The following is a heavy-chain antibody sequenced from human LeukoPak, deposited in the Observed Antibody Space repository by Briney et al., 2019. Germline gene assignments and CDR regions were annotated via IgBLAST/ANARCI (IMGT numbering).Heavy chain of an antibody. CDR1: GITFSSYA. Sequence: GGSLRLSCAASGITFSSYAMHWVRQAPGKGLEWVAVISYDGSNKYYADSVKGRFTISGDNSKNTLYLQMNSLRAEDTAVYYCARVGRAVADYNWFDPWGQGTLVTVSS. J-gene: IGHJ5*02. CDR3: ARVGRAVADYNWFDP. D-gene: IGHD6-19*01. V-gene: IGHV3-30*04. CDR2: ISYDGSNK.